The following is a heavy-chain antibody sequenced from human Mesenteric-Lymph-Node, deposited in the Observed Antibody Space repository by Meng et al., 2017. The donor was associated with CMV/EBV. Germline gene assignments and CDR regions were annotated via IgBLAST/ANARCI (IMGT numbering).Heavy chain of an antibody. V-gene: IGHV3-7*01. CDR2: IKQDGSEK. Sequence: GESLKISCAASGFTFSRYWMGWVRQVPGKGLEWVANIKQDGSEKYYVDSVKGRFTISRDNAKNSLYLQMNSLRAEDTAVYYCARWKPRIDYWGQGTLVTVSS. CDR3: ARWKPRIDY. CDR1: GFTFSRYW. D-gene: IGHD1-1*01. J-gene: IGHJ4*02.